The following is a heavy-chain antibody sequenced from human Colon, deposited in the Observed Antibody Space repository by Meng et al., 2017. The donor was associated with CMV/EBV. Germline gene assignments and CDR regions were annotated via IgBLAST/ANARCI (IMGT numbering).Heavy chain of an antibody. V-gene: IGHV4-4*02. CDR3: ARDLTVVRGVLDY. D-gene: IGHD3-10*01. J-gene: IGHJ4*02. CDR2: ILHSGNT. Sequence: VAVGSISSSNCWSWVRQPPGKGLEWIGEILHSGNTNYNPSLKSRVTISVDKSRNQFSLKLSPVTAADTAVYYCARDLTVVRGVLDYWSQGTLVTVSS. CDR1: VGSISSSNC.